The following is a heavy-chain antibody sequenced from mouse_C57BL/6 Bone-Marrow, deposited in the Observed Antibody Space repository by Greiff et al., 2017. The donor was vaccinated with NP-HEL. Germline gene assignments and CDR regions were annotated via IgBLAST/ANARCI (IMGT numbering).Heavy chain of an antibody. CDR3: ARIGTTVVAPFDY. CDR2: INPNNGGT. CDR1: GYTFTDYY. Sequence: VQLQQSGPELVKPGASVKISCKASGYTFTDYYMNWVKQSHGKSLEWIGDINPNNGGTSYNQKFKGKATLTVDKSSSTAYMELRSLTSEDSAVYYCARIGTTVVAPFDYWGQGTTLTVSS. D-gene: IGHD1-1*01. J-gene: IGHJ2*01. V-gene: IGHV1-26*01.